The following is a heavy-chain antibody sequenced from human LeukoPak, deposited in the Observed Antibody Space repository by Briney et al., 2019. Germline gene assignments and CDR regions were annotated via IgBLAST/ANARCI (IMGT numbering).Heavy chain of an antibody. CDR2: ISGDGGST. CDR1: GFTFSSYA. Sequence: RGSLRLSCAASGFTFSSYAMSWVRQAPGKGLEWVSLISGDGGSTYYADSVKGRFTISRDNSKNSLYLQMNSLRTEDTALYYCAKDRYYYDSSGLYYFDYWGQGTLVTVSS. V-gene: IGHV3-43*02. D-gene: IGHD3-22*01. J-gene: IGHJ4*02. CDR3: AKDRYYYDSSGLYYFDY.